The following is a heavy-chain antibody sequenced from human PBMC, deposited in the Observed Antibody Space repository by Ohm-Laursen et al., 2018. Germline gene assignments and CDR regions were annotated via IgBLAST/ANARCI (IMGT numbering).Heavy chain of an antibody. Sequence: SLRLSCAASGFTFSNYWMHWVRQAPGKGLVWVSQINSYGGSITYADSVRGRFAISRDTAKNTLYLQMNSLRVEDTAVYYCARNPYDYWGQGTLVTVSS. J-gene: IGHJ4*02. CDR3: ARNPYDY. CDR2: INSYGGSI. CDR1: GFTFSNYW. D-gene: IGHD1-14*01. V-gene: IGHV3-74*01.